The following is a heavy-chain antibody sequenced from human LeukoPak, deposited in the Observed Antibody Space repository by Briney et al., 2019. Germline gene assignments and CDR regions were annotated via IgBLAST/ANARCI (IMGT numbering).Heavy chain of an antibody. CDR1: GFTFSDYS. CDR2: ISSSSPYI. CDR3: AKDIGRVDTASTYMDV. V-gene: IGHV3-21*04. Sequence: GGSLRLSCAASGFTFSDYSMNWVRQAPGKGLEWVASISSSSPYIYYTDSVKGRFTISRDNAKNSLYLQMNSLRVEDTALYYCAKDIGRVDTASTYMDVWGKGTTVTISS. J-gene: IGHJ6*03. D-gene: IGHD5-18*01.